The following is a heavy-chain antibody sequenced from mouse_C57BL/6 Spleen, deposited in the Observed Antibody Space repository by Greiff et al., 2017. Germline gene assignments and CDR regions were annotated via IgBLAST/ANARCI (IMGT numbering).Heavy chain of an antibody. CDR3: TREYSNYVYFDY. J-gene: IGHJ2*01. Sequence: EVNVVESGEGLVKPGGSLKLSCAASGFTFSSYAMSWVRQTPEKRLEWVAYISSGGDYIYYADTVKGRFTISRDNARNTLYLQMSSLKSEDTAMYYCTREYSNYVYFDYWGQGTTLTVSS. CDR1: GFTFSSYA. V-gene: IGHV5-9-1*02. CDR2: ISSGGDYI. D-gene: IGHD2-5*01.